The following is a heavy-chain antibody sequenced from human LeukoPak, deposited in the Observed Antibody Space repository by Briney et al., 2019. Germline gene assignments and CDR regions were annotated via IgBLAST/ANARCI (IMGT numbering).Heavy chain of an antibody. Sequence: PGGSLRLSCAASGFTVITNDMTRVRQAPGKGLEWVSVLYSDGNTKYADSVQGRFTISRDNSKNTLYLEMNSLSPDDTAVYYCARGVEQLAANTLAYWGQGTLVSVSA. CDR2: LYSDGNT. J-gene: IGHJ4*02. V-gene: IGHV3-53*01. CDR3: ARGVEQLAANTLAY. CDR1: GFTVITND. D-gene: IGHD1/OR15-1a*01.